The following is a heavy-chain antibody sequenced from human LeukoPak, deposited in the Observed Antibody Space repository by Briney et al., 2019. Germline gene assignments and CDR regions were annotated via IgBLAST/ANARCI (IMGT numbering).Heavy chain of an antibody. CDR3: ARDIRVTVSSPDY. CDR2: ISYDGSGK. Sequence: PGRSLRLSCAASGFTFGAYVLHWVRQAPGKGLEWVGMISYDGSGKYYADSVKGRFTISRDNSENTLYLQMNSLRAEDTAVYYCARDIRVTVSSPDYWGQGTLVTVSS. V-gene: IGHV3-30-3*01. D-gene: IGHD5-18*01. J-gene: IGHJ4*02. CDR1: GFTFGAYV.